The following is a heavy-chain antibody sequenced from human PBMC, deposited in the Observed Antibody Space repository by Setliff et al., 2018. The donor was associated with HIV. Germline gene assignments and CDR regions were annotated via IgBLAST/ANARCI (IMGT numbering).Heavy chain of an antibody. J-gene: IGHJ5*01. D-gene: IGHD3-16*01. V-gene: IGHV4-59*12. CDR2: IFYSGST. Sequence: PSETLSLTCTVSGGSISSYYWSWIRQPPGKGLEWIGYIFYSGSTNYNPSHKSRVTISVDASKNQFSLSLNSVTAADTAVYFCARGGAVSADFDSWGQGTLVTVSS. CDR1: GGSISSYY. CDR3: ARGGAVSADFDS.